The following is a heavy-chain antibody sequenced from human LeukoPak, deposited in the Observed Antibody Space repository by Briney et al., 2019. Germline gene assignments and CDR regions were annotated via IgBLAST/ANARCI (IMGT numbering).Heavy chain of an antibody. CDR1: GGSISSNNW. CDR3: ARGGSYLFDY. D-gene: IGHD1-26*01. J-gene: IGHJ4*02. V-gene: IGHV4-4*02. CDR2: IYHSGST. Sequence: SETLSLTCAVSGGSISSNNWWSWVRQPPGKGLEWIGEIYHSGSTNYNPSLKSRVTMSVDKSKNQFSLNLSSVTAADTAVYYCARGGSYLFDYWGQGTLVTVSS.